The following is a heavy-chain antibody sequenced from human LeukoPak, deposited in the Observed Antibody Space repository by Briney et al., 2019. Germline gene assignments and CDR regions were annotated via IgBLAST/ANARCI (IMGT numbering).Heavy chain of an antibody. J-gene: IGHJ4*02. Sequence: GGSLRLSCAASGFTFSHAWMTWVRQAPGEGLEWVSTISGSADNTNYAEAVKGRFTISRDNSKNTMYLQMNSLRAEDTAVYYCAKQGFGCWGQGTLVTVSS. CDR3: AKQGFGC. CDR1: GFTFSHAW. V-gene: IGHV3-23*01. CDR2: ISGSADNT.